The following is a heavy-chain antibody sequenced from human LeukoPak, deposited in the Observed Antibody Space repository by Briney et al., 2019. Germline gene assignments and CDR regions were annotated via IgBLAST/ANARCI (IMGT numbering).Heavy chain of an antibody. J-gene: IGHJ5*02. CDR2: MNPNSGNT. CDR3: ARGLGLGATPGYNWFDP. Sequence: GASVKVSCKASGYTFTSYDINWVRQATGQGLEWMGWMNPNSGNTGYAQKFQGRVTITRNTSISTAYMELSSLISEDTAVYYCARGLGLGATPGYNWFDPWGQGTLVTVSS. D-gene: IGHD1-26*01. CDR1: GYTFTSYD. V-gene: IGHV1-8*03.